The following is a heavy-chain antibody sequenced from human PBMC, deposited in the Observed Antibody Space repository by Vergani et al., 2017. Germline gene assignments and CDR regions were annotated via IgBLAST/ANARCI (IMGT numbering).Heavy chain of an antibody. CDR2: IQFDGSNQ. Sequence: QVQLVESGGGVVQRGGSLRLSCATSGFTLSNYDMQWIRQGPGKGLEFVAVIQFDGSNQYYADSVKGRFTLSRDFSKNTLYLQMNSLRTDDTATYYCAKHVRGWVFDYWGQGTQVIVSS. CDR3: AKHVRGWVFDY. CDR1: GFTLSNYD. V-gene: IGHV3-30*02. D-gene: IGHD1-26*01. J-gene: IGHJ4*02.